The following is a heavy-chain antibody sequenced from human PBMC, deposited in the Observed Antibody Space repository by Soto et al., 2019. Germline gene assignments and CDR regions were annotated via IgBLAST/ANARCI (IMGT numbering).Heavy chain of an antibody. V-gene: IGHV3-30-3*01. J-gene: IGHJ6*02. CDR3: ARDKTQSIFGVVITNPVYYYYGMDV. Sequence: GGSLRLSCAASGFTFSSYAMHWVRQAPGKGLEWVAVISYDGSNKYYADSVKGRFTISRDNSKNTLYLQMNSLRAEDTAVYYCARDKTQSIFGVVITNPVYYYYGMDVWGQGTTVTVSS. CDR1: GFTFSSYA. D-gene: IGHD3-3*01. CDR2: ISYDGSNK.